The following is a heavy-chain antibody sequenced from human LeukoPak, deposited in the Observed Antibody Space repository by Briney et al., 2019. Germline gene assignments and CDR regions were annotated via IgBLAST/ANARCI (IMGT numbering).Heavy chain of an antibody. CDR2: IYTSGST. Sequence: SETLSLTCTVSGGSISSGSYYWSWIRQPAGKGLEWIGRIYTSGSTNYNPSLKSRVTIPVDTSKNQFSLKLSSVTAADTAVYYCARDSPRYSSSWYGRVAFDIWGQGTMVTVSS. CDR1: GGSISSGSYY. J-gene: IGHJ3*02. D-gene: IGHD6-13*01. V-gene: IGHV4-61*02. CDR3: ARDSPRYSSSWYGRVAFDI.